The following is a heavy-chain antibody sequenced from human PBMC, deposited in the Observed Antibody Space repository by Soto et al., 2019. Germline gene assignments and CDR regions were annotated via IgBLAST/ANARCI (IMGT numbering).Heavy chain of an antibody. V-gene: IGHV4-59*01. CDR1: GGSISGSY. CDR2: IHYSGST. J-gene: IGHJ4*02. D-gene: IGHD2-15*01. CDR3: TKHSRTDAEGYSFDY. Sequence: KASETLSLTCTVSGGSISGSYWSWIRQTPGKVLEWIGYIHYSGSTNYNPSLKSRVTMSVDSAKNQFSLQLSSVTAADTAVYFCTKHSRTDAEGYSFDYWGQGALVTVSS.